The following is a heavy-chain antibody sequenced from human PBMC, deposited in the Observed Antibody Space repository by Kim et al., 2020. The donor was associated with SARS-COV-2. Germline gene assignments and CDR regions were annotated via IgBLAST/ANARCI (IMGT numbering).Heavy chain of an antibody. CDR1: GGSISSSSYY. V-gene: IGHV4-39*01. J-gene: IGHJ4*02. Sequence: SETLSLTCTVSGGSISSSSYYWGWIRQPPGKGLEWIGSIYYSGSTYYNPSLKSRVTISVDTSKNQFSLKLSSLTAADTAVYYCARHKKGQQLVWGQGTL. CDR2: IYYSGST. CDR3: ARHKKGQQLV. D-gene: IGHD6-13*01.